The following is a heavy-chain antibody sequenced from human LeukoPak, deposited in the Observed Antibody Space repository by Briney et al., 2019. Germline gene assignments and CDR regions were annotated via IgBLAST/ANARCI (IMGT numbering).Heavy chain of an antibody. D-gene: IGHD3-10*01. CDR3: VRGITIVRGVILLIGDAFDI. CDR2: ISAYNGNT. J-gene: IGHJ3*02. Sequence: GASVKVSCKASGYTFTSYGISWVRQAPGQGLEWMGWISAYNGNTNYAQKLQGRVTMTTDTSTSTAYMELRSLRSDDTAVYYCVRGITIVRGVILLIGDAFDIWGQGTMVTVSS. V-gene: IGHV1-18*01. CDR1: GYTFTSYG.